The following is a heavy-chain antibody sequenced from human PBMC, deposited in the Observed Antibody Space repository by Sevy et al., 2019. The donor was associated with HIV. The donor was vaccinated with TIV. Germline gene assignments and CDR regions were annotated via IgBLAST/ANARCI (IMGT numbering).Heavy chain of an antibody. V-gene: IGHV1-2*02. Sequence: ASVKVSCKASGYTFTGQYIHWVRQAPGQGLEWMGWINPNSGNTNYAQKFQGRVTMTRDTSIRPAYMELSGLKSDDTAVYYCSRYFRLRGYSYGGFDYWGQGTLVTVSS. D-gene: IGHD5-18*01. CDR1: GYTFTGQY. J-gene: IGHJ4*02. CDR3: SRYFRLRGYSYGGFDY. CDR2: INPNSGNT.